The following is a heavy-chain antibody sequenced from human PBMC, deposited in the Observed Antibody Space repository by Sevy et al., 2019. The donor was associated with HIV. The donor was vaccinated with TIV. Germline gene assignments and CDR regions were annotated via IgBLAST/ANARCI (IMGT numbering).Heavy chain of an antibody. J-gene: IGHJ3*02. Sequence: GGSLRLSCAASGFTFSSYAMSWVRRAPGKGLEWVSALSGSGGSTDYADSVKGRFTISRDNSKNTLYLQMNSLRAEDTAVYYSAKDHPRWLDAFDIWGQGTMVTVSS. V-gene: IGHV3-23*01. CDR2: LSGSGGST. CDR3: AKDHPRWLDAFDI. D-gene: IGHD2-15*01. CDR1: GFTFSSYA.